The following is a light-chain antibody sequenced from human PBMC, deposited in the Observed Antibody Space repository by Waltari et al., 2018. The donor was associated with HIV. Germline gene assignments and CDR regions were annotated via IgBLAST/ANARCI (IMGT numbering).Light chain of an antibody. Sequence: QSALTQPASVSGSPGQSITISCTGTSSDVGGYNYVPWYQQHPGKAPKLMIYDVSNRPSGVSNRFSGSKSGNMASLTISGLQAEDEADYYCSSYTSSSTRVFGGGTKLTVL. CDR2: DVS. V-gene: IGLV2-14*01. CDR3: SSYTSSSTRV. J-gene: IGLJ3*02. CDR1: SSDVGGYNY.